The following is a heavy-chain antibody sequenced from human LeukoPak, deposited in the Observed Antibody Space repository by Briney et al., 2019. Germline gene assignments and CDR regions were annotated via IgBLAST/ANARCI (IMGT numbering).Heavy chain of an antibody. V-gene: IGHV3-23*01. J-gene: IGHJ4*02. CDR1: GFTLSSYA. CDR3: AKAPVTSCRGAFCYPFDY. CDR2: ISDSGNT. D-gene: IGHD2-15*01. Sequence: GGSLRLSCAASGFTLSSYAMSWVRQAPGKGLEWVSAISDSGNTYHADSVKGRFTISRDTSRSTLYLQMNSLRAEDAAVYYCAKAPVTSCRGAFCYPFDYWGQGTLVTVSS.